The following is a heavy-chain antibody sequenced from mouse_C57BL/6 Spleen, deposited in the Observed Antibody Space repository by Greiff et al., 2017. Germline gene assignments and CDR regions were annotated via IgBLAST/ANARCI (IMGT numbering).Heavy chain of an antibody. Sequence: VQLQQSGPGLVKPSQSLSLTCSVTGYSITSGYYWNWIRQFPGNKLEWMGYISYDGSNNYNPSLKNRISITRDTSKNQFFLKLNSVTTEDTATYYCAREGITAVVGDWYCDVWGTGTTVTVSS. J-gene: IGHJ1*03. D-gene: IGHD1-1*01. V-gene: IGHV3-6*01. CDR1: GYSITSGYY. CDR2: ISYDGSN. CDR3: AREGITAVVGDWYCDV.